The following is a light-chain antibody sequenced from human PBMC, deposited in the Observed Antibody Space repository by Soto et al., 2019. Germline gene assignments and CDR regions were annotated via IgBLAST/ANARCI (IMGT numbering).Light chain of an antibody. CDR3: QQTYSSLMYT. CDR1: QTISNY. CDR2: AAS. V-gene: IGKV1-39*01. J-gene: IGKJ5*01. Sequence: DIQMTQSPSSLSASVGDRVTITCRASQTISNYLNWYQQKPGKAPKLLIFAASNLQSGVPSRFSGSGSATYFTLTISSLQPEDFATYYCQQTYSSLMYTFGQGTRLEI.